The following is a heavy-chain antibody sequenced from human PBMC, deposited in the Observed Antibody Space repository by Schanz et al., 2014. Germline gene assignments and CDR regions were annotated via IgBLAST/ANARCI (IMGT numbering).Heavy chain of an antibody. CDR3: ARDLPCCDGGKCYSDGFDI. Sequence: QVQVVQSGAELKKPGASVKVSCKASGYTFSSHGIHWLRQAPGQSLEWMGWINTANGNAKYSANCQARVTITRDTSATTAYMELTNLRSEDTAVYYCARDLPCCDGGKCYSDGFDIWGQGTLVTISS. D-gene: IGHD2-15*01. CDR1: GYTFSSHG. CDR2: INTANGNA. V-gene: IGHV1-3*04. J-gene: IGHJ3*02.